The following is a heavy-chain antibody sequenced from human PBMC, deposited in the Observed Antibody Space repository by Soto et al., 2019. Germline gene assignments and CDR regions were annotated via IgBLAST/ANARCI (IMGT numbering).Heavy chain of an antibody. CDR1: GGSISSAGYY. CDR2: IYYSGST. CDR3: ARQGAYYYANWFDP. V-gene: IGHV4-31*03. J-gene: IGHJ5*02. Sequence: PSGTLSLTFTVLGGSISSAGYYCSWIRQHPGKGLEWIGYIYYSGSTYYNPSLKSRVTISVDTSTNQFSLKLSSVTAADTAVYYCARQGAYYYANWFDPWGQGTLVTVSS. D-gene: IGHD3-10*01.